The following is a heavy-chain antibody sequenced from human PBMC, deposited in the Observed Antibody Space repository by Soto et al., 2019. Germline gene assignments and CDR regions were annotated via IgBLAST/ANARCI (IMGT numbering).Heavy chain of an antibody. D-gene: IGHD4-17*01. Sequence: QLQLQESGSGLVKPSQTLSLTCAVSGGSISSGGYSWSWIRQPPGKGLEWIGYIYHSGSTYYNPSLQSRVTISVDRSKNQSSLKLSSVTAADTAVYYCARAHYGDYGYGMHVWGQATTLTLSS. J-gene: IGHJ6*02. CDR3: ARAHYGDYGYGMHV. CDR1: GGSISSGGYS. CDR2: IYHSGST. V-gene: IGHV4-30-2*01.